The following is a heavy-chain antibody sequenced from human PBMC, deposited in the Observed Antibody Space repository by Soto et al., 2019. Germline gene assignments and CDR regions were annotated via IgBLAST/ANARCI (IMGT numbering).Heavy chain of an antibody. Sequence: QVQLVQSGAEVKKPGSSVKVYCKASGGTFSSYAISWVRQAPGQGLEWMGGIIPIFGTANYAQKFQGRVTITADKSTSTAYMELSSLRSEDTAVYYCARRRGLAKRYGCKYYFDYWGQGTLVTVSS. CDR3: ARRRGLAKRYGCKYYFDY. V-gene: IGHV1-69*06. CDR1: GGTFSSYA. D-gene: IGHD4-17*01. J-gene: IGHJ4*02. CDR2: IIPIFGTA.